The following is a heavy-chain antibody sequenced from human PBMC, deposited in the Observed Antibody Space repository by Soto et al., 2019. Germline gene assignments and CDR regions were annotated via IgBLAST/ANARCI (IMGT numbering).Heavy chain of an antibody. CDR2: INPNNAAT. CDR3: ASHDPGARFDP. Sequence: QVQLVQSGAEAKKPGASVKVSCKAPRYIFTAYFMHWVRQAPGQGLEWMGWINPNNAATHYGLSFQGRVTMTRDTSISTAYMELSSLRSDDTAVYYCASHDPGARFDPWGQGTLVIVSS. J-gene: IGHJ5*02. V-gene: IGHV1-2*02. CDR1: RYIFTAYF. D-gene: IGHD1-1*01.